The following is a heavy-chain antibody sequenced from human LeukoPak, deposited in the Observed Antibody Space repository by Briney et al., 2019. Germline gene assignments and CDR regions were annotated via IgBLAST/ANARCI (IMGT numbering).Heavy chain of an antibody. D-gene: IGHD3-16*02. CDR2: ISSSSSTI. CDR1: GFTFSSYS. J-gene: IGHJ4*02. Sequence: GGSLRLSCAASGFTFSSYSMNWVRQAPGKGLEWVSYISSSSSTIYYADSVKGRFTTSRDNAKNSLYLQMNSLRAEDTAVYYCARDLHAFGGVIGTGFDYWGQGTLVTVSS. V-gene: IGHV3-48*04. CDR3: ARDLHAFGGVIGTGFDY.